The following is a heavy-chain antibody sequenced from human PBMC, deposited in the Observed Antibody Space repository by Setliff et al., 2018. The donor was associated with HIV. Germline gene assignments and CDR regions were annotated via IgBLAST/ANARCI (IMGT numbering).Heavy chain of an antibody. J-gene: IGHJ4*02. Sequence: SETLSLTCAVSGYSISSGYYWTWIRQPPGKGLEWIGSTHHSGSTYYNPSLNSRVTISVDTSKNHFSLKLRSVTAADTAVYYCARHLLRGYIYIVFDYWGQGTLVTVSS. V-gene: IGHV4-38-2*01. CDR1: GYSISSGYY. CDR3: ARHLLRGYIYIVFDY. D-gene: IGHD5-18*01. CDR2: THHSGST.